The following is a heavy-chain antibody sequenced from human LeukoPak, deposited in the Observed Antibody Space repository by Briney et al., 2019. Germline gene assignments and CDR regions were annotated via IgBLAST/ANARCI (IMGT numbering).Heavy chain of an antibody. CDR3: ARDASFMTTVTPDAFDI. Sequence: GGSLRLSCAASGFTFSIYSMNWVRQAPGKGLEWVSSISSSSSYIYYADSVKGRFTISRDNAKNSLYLQMNSLRAEDTAVYYCARDASFMTTVTPDAFDIWGQGTMVTVSS. CDR1: GFTFSIYS. CDR2: ISSSSSYI. V-gene: IGHV3-21*01. J-gene: IGHJ3*02. D-gene: IGHD4-4*01.